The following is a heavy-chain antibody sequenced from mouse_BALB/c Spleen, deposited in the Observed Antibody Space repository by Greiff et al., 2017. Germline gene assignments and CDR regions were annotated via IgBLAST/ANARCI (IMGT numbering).Heavy chain of an antibody. J-gene: IGHJ3*01. CDR1: GFDFSRYW. CDR2: INPDSSTI. CDR3: ARPEIYYDYSAWFAY. D-gene: IGHD2-4*01. V-gene: IGHV4-1*02. Sequence: EVKLMESGGGLVQPGGSLKLSCAASGFDFSRYWMSWVRQAPGKGLEWIGEINPDSSTINYTPSLKDKFIISRDNAKNTLYLQMSKVRSEDTALYYCARPEIYYDYSAWFAYWGQGTLVTVSA.